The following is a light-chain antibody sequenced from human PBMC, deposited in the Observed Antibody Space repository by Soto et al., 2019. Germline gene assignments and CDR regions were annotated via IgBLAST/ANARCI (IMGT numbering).Light chain of an antibody. V-gene: IGLV2-14*01. CDR2: EVV. CDR1: SSDIGGYNY. CDR3: FSYTSIITRV. Sequence: QSALTQPASVSGSPGQSITISCTGTSSDIGGYNYVSWYQQHPGKAPKLMIYEVVNRPSGVSNRFSGSKSGNTASLTISGLQAEDEADYYCFSYTSIITRVFGGRTKLTVL. J-gene: IGLJ2*01.